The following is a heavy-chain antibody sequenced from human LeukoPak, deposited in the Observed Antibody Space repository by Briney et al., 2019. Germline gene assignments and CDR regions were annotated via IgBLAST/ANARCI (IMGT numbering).Heavy chain of an antibody. J-gene: IGHJ6*02. CDR3: ARDVTMVRGVIGSGMDV. CDR1: GGSISSSSYY. V-gene: IGHV4-39*07. CDR2: IYYSGST. D-gene: IGHD3-10*01. Sequence: QSSETLSLTCTVSGGSISSSSYYWGWIRQPPGKGLEWIGSIYYSGSTNYNPSLKSRVTISVDTSKNQFSLKLSSVTAADTAVYYCARDVTMVRGVIGSGMDVWGQGTTVTVSS.